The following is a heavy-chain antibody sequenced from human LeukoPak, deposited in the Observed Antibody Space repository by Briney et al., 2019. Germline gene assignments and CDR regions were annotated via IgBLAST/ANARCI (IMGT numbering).Heavy chain of an antibody. CDR3: ARYCSGGSCYSAFDI. CDR1: GFTFSGHY. Sequence: ASVKVACKASGFTFSGHYMYWVRQRQAPGQGLEWMGGIIPIFGTANYAQKFQGRVTITTDESTSTAYMELSSLRSEDTAVYYCARYCSGGSCYSAFDIWGQGTMVTVSS. J-gene: IGHJ3*02. V-gene: IGHV1-69*05. CDR2: IIPIFGTA. D-gene: IGHD2-15*01.